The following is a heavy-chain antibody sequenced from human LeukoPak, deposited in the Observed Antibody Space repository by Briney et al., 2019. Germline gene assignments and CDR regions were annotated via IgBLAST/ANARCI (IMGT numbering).Heavy chain of an antibody. CDR2: VSWNSGSI. J-gene: IGHJ3*02. Sequence: GGSLRLSCAASGFTFDDYAMHWVRQAPGKGLEWVSGVSWNSGSIGYADSVKGRFTISRDNAKNSLYLQMNSLRAEDTALYYCAKDIISSSWYGFDAFDIWGQGTMVTVSS. V-gene: IGHV3-9*01. D-gene: IGHD6-13*01. CDR3: AKDIISSSWYGFDAFDI. CDR1: GFTFDDYA.